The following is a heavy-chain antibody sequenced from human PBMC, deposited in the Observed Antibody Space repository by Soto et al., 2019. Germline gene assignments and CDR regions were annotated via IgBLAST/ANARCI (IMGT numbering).Heavy chain of an antibody. CDR2: IWYDGSNK. J-gene: IGHJ4*02. CDR3: ASDRSSGGSCLDY. Sequence: PGGSLRLSCAASGSTFSSYGMHWVRQAPGKGLEWVAVIWYDGSNKYYADSVKGRFTISRDNSKNTLYLQMNSLRAEDTAVYYCASDRSSGGSCLDYWGQGTLVTVSS. V-gene: IGHV3-33*01. D-gene: IGHD2-15*01. CDR1: GSTFSSYG.